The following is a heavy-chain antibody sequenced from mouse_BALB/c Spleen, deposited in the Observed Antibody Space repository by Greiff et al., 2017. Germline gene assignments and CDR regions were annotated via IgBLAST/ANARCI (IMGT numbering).Heavy chain of an antibody. CDR3: TPMGLDY. CDR1: GFTFSNYW. Sequence: EVKVEESGGGLVQPGGSLKLSCVASGFTFSNYWMNWVRQSPEKGLEWVAEIRLKSNNYATHYAESVKGRFTISRDDSKSSDYLQMNNLRAEDTGIYYCTPMGLDYWGQGTTVTVSS. J-gene: IGHJ2*01. CDR2: IRLKSNNYAT. V-gene: IGHV6-6*02. D-gene: IGHD1-1*02.